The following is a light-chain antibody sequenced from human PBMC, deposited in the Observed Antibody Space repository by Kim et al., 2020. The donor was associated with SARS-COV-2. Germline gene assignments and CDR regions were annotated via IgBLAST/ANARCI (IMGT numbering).Light chain of an antibody. Sequence: QSVVTQPPSASGTPGQRVTISCSGSSSNIGSNTVNWYQQLPGTAPKLLIYSNDQWPSGVPDRFSGSKSGTSASLAISGLHSEDEADYYCATWDDSLNGWVFGGGTQLTVL. CDR3: ATWDDSLNGWV. CDR2: SND. J-gene: IGLJ3*02. V-gene: IGLV1-44*01. CDR1: SSNIGSNT.